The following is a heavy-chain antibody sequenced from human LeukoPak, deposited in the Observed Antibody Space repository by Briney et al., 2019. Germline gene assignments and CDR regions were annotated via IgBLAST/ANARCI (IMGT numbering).Heavy chain of an antibody. D-gene: IGHD6-13*01. CDR1: GGSISSYY. Sequence: PSETLSLTCTVSGGSISSYYWSWIRQPAGKGLEWIGRIYTSGSTNHNPSLKSRVTMSVDTSKNQFSLKLSSVTAADTAVYYCARDREGSSWYVGVGATQGWFDPWGQGTLVTVSS. J-gene: IGHJ5*02. CDR3: ARDREGSSWYVGVGATQGWFDP. V-gene: IGHV4-4*07. CDR2: IYTSGST.